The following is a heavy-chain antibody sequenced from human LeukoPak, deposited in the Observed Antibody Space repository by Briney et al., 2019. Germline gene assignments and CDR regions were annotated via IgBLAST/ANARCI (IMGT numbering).Heavy chain of an antibody. CDR3: ARGDYYDSSGLDY. CDR2: IYDSGST. J-gene: IGHJ4*02. V-gene: IGHV4-31*03. D-gene: IGHD3-22*01. CDR1: GGSISSGGYY. Sequence: PSETLSLTCTVSGGSISSGGYYWSWIRQHPGKGLEWIGYIYDSGSTYYNPSLKSRVTISVDTSKNQFSLKLSSVTAADTAVYYCARGDYYDSSGLDYWGQGTLVTVPS.